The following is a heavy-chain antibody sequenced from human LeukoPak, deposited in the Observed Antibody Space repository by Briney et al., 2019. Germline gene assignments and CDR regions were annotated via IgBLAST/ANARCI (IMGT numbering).Heavy chain of an antibody. V-gene: IGHV3-23*01. CDR3: AKHPLAAVAGQFDY. CDR2: ISGSGGST. CDR1: GFTFSSYA. D-gene: IGHD6-19*01. J-gene: IGHJ4*02. Sequence: GGSLRLSCAASGFTFSSYAMSWVRQAPGKGLEWVSAISGSGGSTYYADSVKGRFTISRDNSKNTLYLQTNSLRAEDTAVYYCAKHPLAAVAGQFDYWGQGTLVTVSS.